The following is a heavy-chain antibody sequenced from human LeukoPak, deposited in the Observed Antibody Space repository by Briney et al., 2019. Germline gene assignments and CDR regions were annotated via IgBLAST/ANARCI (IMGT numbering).Heavy chain of an antibody. CDR1: GGTFSSYA. CDR2: IIPIFGTA. Sequence: SVKVSCKASGGTFSSYAISWVRQAPGQGREWMGGIIPIFGTANYAQKFQGRVTITADESTSTAYMELSSLRSEDTAVYYCARGPEGYYYYYYMDVWGKGTTVTVSS. V-gene: IGHV1-69*13. CDR3: ARGPEGYYYYYYMDV. J-gene: IGHJ6*03.